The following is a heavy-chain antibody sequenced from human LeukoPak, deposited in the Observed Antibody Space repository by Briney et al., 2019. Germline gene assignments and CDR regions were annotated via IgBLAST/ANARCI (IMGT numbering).Heavy chain of an antibody. Sequence: GGSLRLSCAASGFTFSSYWMSWVRQAPGKGLEWVANIKKDGSDKYYVDSVKGRFTISRDNAKNSLYLQMNSLRAEDTAVYYCARARYDFWNGYRPNYFDYWGQGTLVTVSS. J-gene: IGHJ4*02. V-gene: IGHV3-7*01. CDR3: ARARYDFWNGYRPNYFDY. CDR1: GFTFSSYW. D-gene: IGHD3-3*01. CDR2: IKKDGSDK.